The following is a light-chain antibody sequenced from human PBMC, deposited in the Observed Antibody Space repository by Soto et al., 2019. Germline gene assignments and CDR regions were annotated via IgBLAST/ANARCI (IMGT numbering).Light chain of an antibody. CDR3: QQYNNWPLT. J-gene: IGKJ5*01. CDR2: GAS. CDR1: QSVSSN. V-gene: IGKV3-15*01. Sequence: EILRTRSPGTLSVSPGERATLCCSASQSVSSNLVWYQQKPVQAPRLLIYGASTRATGIPARFSGSGSGTEFTLTISSLQSEDFAVYYCQQYNNWPLTFGQGTRLEIK.